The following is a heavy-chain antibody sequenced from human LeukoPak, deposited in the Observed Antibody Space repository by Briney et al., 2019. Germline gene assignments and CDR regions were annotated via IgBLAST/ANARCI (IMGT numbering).Heavy chain of an antibody. CDR1: GFTFSSYW. CDR3: ARVGCSGGSCYSGRGPFDP. Sequence: GGSLRLPCAASGFTFSSYWMSWVRQAPGTGLEWVANIKQDGSEKYYLHPVKRRFTISRDNAKNALYLQMNSLRAEDTAVYYCARVGCSGGSCYSGRGPFDPWGQGTLVTVSS. CDR2: IKQDGSEK. V-gene: IGHV3-7*01. J-gene: IGHJ5*02. D-gene: IGHD2-15*01.